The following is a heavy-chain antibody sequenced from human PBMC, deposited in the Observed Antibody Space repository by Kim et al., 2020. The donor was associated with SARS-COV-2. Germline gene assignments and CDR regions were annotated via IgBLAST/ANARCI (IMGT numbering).Heavy chain of an antibody. CDR3: ARDRLDTAMVIIPWYYYGMDV. J-gene: IGHJ6*02. CDR1: GYTFTSYY. CDR2: INPSGGST. D-gene: IGHD5-18*01. Sequence: ASVKVSCKASGYTFTSYYMHWVRQAPGQGLEWMGIINPSGGSTSYAQKFQGRVTMTRDTSTSTVYMELSSLRSEDTAVYYCARDRLDTAMVIIPWYYYGMDVWGQGTTVTVSS. V-gene: IGHV1-46*01.